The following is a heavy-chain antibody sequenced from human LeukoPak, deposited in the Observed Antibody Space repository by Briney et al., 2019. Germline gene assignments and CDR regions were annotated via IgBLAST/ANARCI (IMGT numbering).Heavy chain of an antibody. J-gene: IGHJ4*02. Sequence: ASVKVSCKASGYTFTGYYMHWVRQAPGQGLEWMGWINPNSGGTNYAQKFQGRVTMTRDTSISTAYMELSRLRSDDTAVYYCARRECSGGSCYSAGFDYWGQGTLVTVSS. CDR1: GYTFTGYY. CDR2: INPNSGGT. D-gene: IGHD2-15*01. V-gene: IGHV1-2*02. CDR3: ARRECSGGSCYSAGFDY.